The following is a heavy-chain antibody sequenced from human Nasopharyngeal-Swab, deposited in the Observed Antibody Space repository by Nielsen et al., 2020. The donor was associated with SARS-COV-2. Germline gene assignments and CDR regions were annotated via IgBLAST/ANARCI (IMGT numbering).Heavy chain of an antibody. J-gene: IGHJ4*02. V-gene: IGHV3-74*01. Sequence: GGSLRLSCVASGFTFRRYWMHWVRQAPGKGLEWVALIDEDGTITNHADSVKGRFTISRENAENTLYLQMNSLRVEDTAVYYCARDVGGAGSNWGQGTLVTVSS. CDR1: GFTFRRYW. D-gene: IGHD3-10*01. CDR2: IDEDGTIT. CDR3: ARDVGGAGSN.